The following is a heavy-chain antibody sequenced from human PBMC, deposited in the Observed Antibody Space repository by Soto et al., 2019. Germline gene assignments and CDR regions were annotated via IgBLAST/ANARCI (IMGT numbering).Heavy chain of an antibody. CDR2: ISYDGSNK. J-gene: IGHJ6*02. Sequence: PGGSLRLSCAASGFTFSSYAMHWVRQAPGKGLEWVAVISYDGSNKYYADSVKGRFTISRDNSKNTLYLQMNSLRAEDTAVYYCARDFTLYDFWSGYYTPYYYYYGMDVWGQGTTVTVSS. CDR1: GFTFSSYA. D-gene: IGHD3-3*01. V-gene: IGHV3-30-3*01. CDR3: ARDFTLYDFWSGYYTPYYYYYGMDV.